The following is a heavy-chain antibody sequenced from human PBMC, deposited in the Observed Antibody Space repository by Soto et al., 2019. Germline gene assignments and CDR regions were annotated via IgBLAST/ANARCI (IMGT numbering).Heavy chain of an antibody. V-gene: IGHV3-23*01. CDR1: GFTFASHA. J-gene: IGHJ4*02. D-gene: IGHD6-19*01. Sequence: VQLLQSGGGLVQPGGSLRLSCAASGFTFASHAMRWVRLAPGKGLEWLAGISGSAGHTYYADSVKGRFTISRDSSENTLYLQMNSLGGEDTAIYYCAKAGLPVAGNYFDFCGQGTLVTVSS. CDR3: AKAGLPVAGNYFDF. CDR2: ISGSAGHT.